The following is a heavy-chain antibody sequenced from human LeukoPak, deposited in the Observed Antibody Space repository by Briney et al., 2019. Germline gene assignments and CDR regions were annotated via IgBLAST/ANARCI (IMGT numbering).Heavy chain of an antibody. CDR2: ISSSGSTI. D-gene: IGHD2-15*01. J-gene: IGHJ4*02. Sequence: GGSLRLSCAASGFTFSSYEMNWVRQAPGKGLEWVSYISSSGSTIYYADSVKGRFTISRDNAKNSLYLQMNCLRAEDTAVYYCARGQAASFDYWGQGTLVTVSS. V-gene: IGHV3-48*03. CDR3: ARGQAASFDY. CDR1: GFTFSSYE.